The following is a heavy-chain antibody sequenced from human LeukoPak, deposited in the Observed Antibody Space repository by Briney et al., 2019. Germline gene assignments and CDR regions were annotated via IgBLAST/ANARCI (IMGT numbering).Heavy chain of an antibody. CDR2: IYYSGST. V-gene: IGHV4-39*07. CDR1: GGSISSSSYY. Sequence: PSETLSLTCTVSGGSISSSSYYGGWIRQPPGKGLGWIGSIYYSGSTYYNPSLKSRVTISVDTSKNQFSLKLSSVTAADTAVYYCARDEYGDLYYYYYMDVWGKGTTVTVSS. CDR3: ARDEYGDLYYYYYMDV. J-gene: IGHJ6*03. D-gene: IGHD4-17*01.